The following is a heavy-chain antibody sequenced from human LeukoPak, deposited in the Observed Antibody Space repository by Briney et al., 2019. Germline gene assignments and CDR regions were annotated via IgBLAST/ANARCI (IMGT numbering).Heavy chain of an antibody. Sequence: GRSLRLSCAASGFTFSSYAMHWVRQAPGKGLEWVAVISYDGSNKYYADSVKGRFTISRDNSKNALYLQMNSLRAEDTAVYYCARDPDYYFDYWGQGTLVTVSS. D-gene: IGHD2-21*01. J-gene: IGHJ4*02. CDR3: ARDPDYYFDY. CDR2: ISYDGSNK. V-gene: IGHV3-30-3*01. CDR1: GFTFSSYA.